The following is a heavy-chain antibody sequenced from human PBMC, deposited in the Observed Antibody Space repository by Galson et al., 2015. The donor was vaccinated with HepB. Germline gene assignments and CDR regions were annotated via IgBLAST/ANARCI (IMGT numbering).Heavy chain of an antibody. D-gene: IGHD3-10*01. Sequence: SVKVSCKASGYTFTSDGITWVRQAPGQGLEWMGWISVYSGYTNYAQKFQGRVTLTTDTSTSTAYMEVTNVRFDDTAVYFCARVGGDSVVSNWFDPWGQGTLVT. V-gene: IGHV1-18*04. J-gene: IGHJ5*02. CDR1: GYTFTSDG. CDR3: ARVGGDSVVSNWFDP. CDR2: ISVYSGYT.